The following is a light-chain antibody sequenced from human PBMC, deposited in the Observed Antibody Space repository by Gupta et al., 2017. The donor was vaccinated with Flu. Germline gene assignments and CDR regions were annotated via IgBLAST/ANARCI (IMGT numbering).Light chain of an antibody. J-gene: IGKJ1*01. CDR1: QRVRSN. V-gene: IGKV3-15*01. Sequence: EIVMTQSPVTLSVSPGERVTLSCRASQRVRSNLAWYQQKTGQAPRLLIYDASTRATGIPARFSGRESGTEFTLTISSLQSEDFAVYYCQQYNNWPRTFGQGTKVEI. CDR3: QQYNNWPRT. CDR2: DAS.